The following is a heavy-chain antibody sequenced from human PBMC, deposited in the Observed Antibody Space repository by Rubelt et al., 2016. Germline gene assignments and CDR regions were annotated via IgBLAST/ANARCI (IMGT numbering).Heavy chain of an antibody. D-gene: IGHD6-13*01. CDR1: GFTFSSYA. J-gene: IGHJ6*02. CDR2: ISGSGGST. Sequence: EVQLLESGGGLVQPGGSLRLSCAASGFTFSSYAMSWVRQAPGKGLEWVSAISGSGGSTYYADSVKGRFTISRDNSKNMLYLQMNSLRADDTAVYYCANGQRQLVYYGMDVWGQGTTVTVSS. V-gene: IGHV3-23*01. CDR3: ANGQRQLVYYGMDV.